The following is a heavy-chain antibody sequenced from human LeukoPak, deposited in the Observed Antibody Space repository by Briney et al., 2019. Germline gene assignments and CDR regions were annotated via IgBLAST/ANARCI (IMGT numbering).Heavy chain of an antibody. V-gene: IGHV3-66*01. CDR3: ARESPDDSSAS. J-gene: IGHJ5*02. Sequence: GGSLRLSCVVSGFTVSSNYMSWVRQAPGKGLEWVSVIDSGGRKKYAESVKGRFTISRDNSKNTLYLQMNSLRAEDAAVYYCARESPDDSSASWGQGTLVTVSS. CDR1: GFTVSSNY. D-gene: IGHD3-22*01. CDR2: IDSGGRK.